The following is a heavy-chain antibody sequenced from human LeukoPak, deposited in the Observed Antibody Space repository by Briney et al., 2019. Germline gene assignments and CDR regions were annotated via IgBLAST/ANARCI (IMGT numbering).Heavy chain of an antibody. V-gene: IGHV3-23*01. D-gene: IGHD6-19*01. CDR1: GFTFSSYD. CDR2: ISGDAVSK. Sequence: PGGSLRLSCRGSGFTFSSYDMSWVRQAPGKGLEWVSSISGDAVSKYYAESVRGRFTISRDNSKDTLYLQMNSLRAEDTALYFCTKDRHSSGWPNWFDPWGQGSLVIVSP. CDR3: TKDRHSSGWPNWFDP. J-gene: IGHJ5*02.